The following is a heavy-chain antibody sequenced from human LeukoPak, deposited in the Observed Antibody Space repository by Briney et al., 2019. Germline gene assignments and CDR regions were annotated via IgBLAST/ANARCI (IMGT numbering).Heavy chain of an antibody. D-gene: IGHD2-15*01. Sequence: GGSLRLSCAASGITFSSYGMSWVRQAPGEGLEWVSSISSTGGTTYYADSVKGRFTISRDNSKNTLYLQMNSLRAEDTAIYYCAKNGDRGAYCTGGTCYPYFYYYMDVWGKGTTVTI. V-gene: IGHV3-23*01. CDR2: ISSTGGTT. J-gene: IGHJ6*03. CDR1: GITFSSYG. CDR3: AKNGDRGAYCTGGTCYPYFYYYMDV.